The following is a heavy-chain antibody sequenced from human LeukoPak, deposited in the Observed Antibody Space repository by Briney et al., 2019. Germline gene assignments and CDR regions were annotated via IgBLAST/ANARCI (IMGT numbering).Heavy chain of an antibody. D-gene: IGHD3-10*01. CDR2: ISAYNGNT. J-gene: IGHJ6*03. CDR1: GYTFTNYG. V-gene: IGHV1-18*01. Sequence: ASVKVSCKASGYTFTNYGISWVRQAPGQGLEWTGWISAYNGNTYYAQKLQGRVTMTTDTSTSTAYMELRSLRYDDTAVYYCARDPRHRLLWFGEETYYYYMDVWGKGTTVTISS. CDR3: ARDPRHRLLWFGEETYYYYMDV.